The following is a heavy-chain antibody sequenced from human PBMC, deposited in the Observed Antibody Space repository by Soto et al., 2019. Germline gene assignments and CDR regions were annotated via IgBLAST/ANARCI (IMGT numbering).Heavy chain of an antibody. CDR1: GFTFSNYA. CDR3: AKGSDVTEGDVEYFQN. D-gene: IGHD3-3*01. Sequence: EVQLLESGGGLVQPGGSLRLSCAASGFTFSNYAMSWVRQAPGKGPEWVSTITKSGSRTYDVDSVKGRFTISRDNSKNTLFLQMNSLRVEDTGIYYCAKGSDVTEGDVEYFQNWGQGTLVTVSS. J-gene: IGHJ1*01. CDR2: ITKSGSRT. V-gene: IGHV3-23*01.